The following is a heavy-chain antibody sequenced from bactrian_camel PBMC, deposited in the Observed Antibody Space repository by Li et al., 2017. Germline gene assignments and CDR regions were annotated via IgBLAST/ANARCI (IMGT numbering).Heavy chain of an antibody. Sequence: VQLVESGGGSVQTGGSLRLSCAASGFTSNNYFMAWFRQAPGKERERVAGIRRDGSTSYADSVKGRFTISKDNAKNTLYLQMNSLKPEDTAMYYCAAELLWVGQRLEYHYWGQGTQVTVS. D-gene: IGHD5*01. CDR2: IRRDGST. V-gene: IGHV3S26*01. CDR3: AAELLWVGQRLEYHY. CDR1: GFTSNNYF. J-gene: IGHJ4*01.